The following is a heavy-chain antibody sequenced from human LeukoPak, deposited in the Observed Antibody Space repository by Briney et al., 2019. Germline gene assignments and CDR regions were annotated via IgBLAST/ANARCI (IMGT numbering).Heavy chain of an antibody. V-gene: IGHV3-53*01. CDR3: ARDSPTSGSDS. CDR1: GFSVDSSY. J-gene: IGHJ5*01. Sequence: GGSLRLSCSASGFSVDSSYMSWVRQAPGKGLEWVSVIYSNGKEYYAESAKGRFTISTDISKNSLDLQMNRLRVEDTAVYYCARDSPTSGSDSWGQGTLVIVS. CDR2: IYSNGKE. D-gene: IGHD2-15*01.